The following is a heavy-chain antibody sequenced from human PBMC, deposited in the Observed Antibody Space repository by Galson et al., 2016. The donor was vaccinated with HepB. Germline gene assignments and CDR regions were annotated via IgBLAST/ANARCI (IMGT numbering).Heavy chain of an antibody. V-gene: IGHV3-48*01. CDR3: ARDGEWEPDYGMDV. D-gene: IGHD1-26*01. CDR2: ISLYSSTI. CDR1: GFNFNNYN. J-gene: IGHJ6*02. Sequence: SLRLSCAASGFNFNNYNMNWVRQAPGKGLEWISYISLYSSTIYYADSVKGRFTIPRDNAERSLCLQMNSLSAEETAVYYCARDGEWEPDYGMDVWGQGTTVTVSS.